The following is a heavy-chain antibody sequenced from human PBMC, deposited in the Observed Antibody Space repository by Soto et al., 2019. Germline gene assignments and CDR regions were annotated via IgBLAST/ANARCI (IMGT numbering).Heavy chain of an antibody. J-gene: IGHJ4*02. CDR2: IWYDGSNK. V-gene: IGHV3-33*01. CDR1: GFTFSSYG. Sequence: GGSLRLSCAASGFTFSSYGMHWVRQAPGKGLEWVAVIWYDGSNKYYADSVKGRFTISRDNSKNTLYLQMNSLRAEDTAVYYCARRAYSSSPNPPCDYWGQGTLVTVSS. D-gene: IGHD6-6*01. CDR3: ARRAYSSSPNPPCDY.